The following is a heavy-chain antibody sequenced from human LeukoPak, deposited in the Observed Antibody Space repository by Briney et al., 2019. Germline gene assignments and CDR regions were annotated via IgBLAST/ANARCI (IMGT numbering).Heavy chain of an antibody. J-gene: IGHJ2*01. CDR2: MNPNSGNT. D-gene: IGHD4-17*01. CDR3: ARLAPIGVGDYVLWYFDL. V-gene: IGHV1-8*01. Sequence: ASVKVSCKASGYTFTSYDINWVRQATGQGLEWMGWMNPNSGNTGYAQKFQGRVTMTRNTSISTAYMELSSLRSEDTAVYYCARLAPIGVGDYVLWYFDLWGRGTLVTVSS. CDR1: GYTFTSYD.